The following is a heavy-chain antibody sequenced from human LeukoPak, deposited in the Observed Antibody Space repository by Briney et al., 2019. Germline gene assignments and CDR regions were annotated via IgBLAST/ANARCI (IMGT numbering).Heavy chain of an antibody. Sequence: GGSLRLSCAASGFTYSNYAMSWVRQAPGKGLEWVSGISGRGDITVYADSVRGRFTISRDNSKNTLYLQMNSLRAEDTAVYYCARDWELPFDYWGQGTLVTVSS. V-gene: IGHV3-23*01. CDR3: ARDWELPFDY. J-gene: IGHJ4*02. CDR2: ISGRGDIT. CDR1: GFTYSNYA. D-gene: IGHD3-16*02.